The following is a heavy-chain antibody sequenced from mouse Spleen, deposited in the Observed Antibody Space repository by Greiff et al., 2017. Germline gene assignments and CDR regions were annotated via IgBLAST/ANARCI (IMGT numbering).Heavy chain of an antibody. D-gene: IGHD5-1*01. J-gene: IGHJ1*01. CDR2: IDSSDSYT. V-gene: IGHV1-69*02. CDR3: ARTYVSYWYFDV. CDR1: GYTFTSYW. Sequence: QVQLQQPGAELVKPGASVKLSCKASGYTFTSYWMHWVKQRPGQGLEWIGEIDSSDSYTNYNQKFKGKATLTVDKSSSTAYMQLSSLTSEDSAVYYCARTYVSYWYFDVWGAGTTVTVSS.